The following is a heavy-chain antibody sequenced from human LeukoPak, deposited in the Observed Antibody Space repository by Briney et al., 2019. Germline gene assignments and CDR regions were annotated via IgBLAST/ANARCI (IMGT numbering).Heavy chain of an antibody. Sequence: PSETLSLTCAVYGGSFSGYYWSWIRQPPGKGLEWIGEINHSGSTSYNPSLKSRVTISVDTSKNQFSLKLSSVTAADTAVYYCARDGHDYGDYEPFDYWGQGTLVTVSS. CDR2: INHSGST. J-gene: IGHJ4*02. V-gene: IGHV4-34*01. CDR1: GGSFSGYY. D-gene: IGHD4-17*01. CDR3: ARDGHDYGDYEPFDY.